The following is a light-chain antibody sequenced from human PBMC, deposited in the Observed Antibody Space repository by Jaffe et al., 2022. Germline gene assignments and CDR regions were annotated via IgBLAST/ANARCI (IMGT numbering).Light chain of an antibody. J-gene: IGKJ4*01. CDR3: QKHNTAPLT. CDR1: QGIGTY. Sequence: DIQMTQSPSSLSASVGDRLTITCRASQGIGTYLAWYQQKPGTVPKLLIYAASTLQSGVPSRFSGSGSGTDFTLTINSLQPEDVATYYCQKHNTAPLTFGGGTKVEIK. CDR2: AAS. V-gene: IGKV1-27*01.